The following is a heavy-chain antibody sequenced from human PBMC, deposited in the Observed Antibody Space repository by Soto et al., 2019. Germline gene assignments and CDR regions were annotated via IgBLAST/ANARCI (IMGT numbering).Heavy chain of an antibody. D-gene: IGHD3-10*01. V-gene: IGHV5-51*01. Sequence: GEALNISCKGSGYTFTSYWIGWVRQMPGKGLEWMGIIYPSDSDTRYRPSFQGQVTISVDKSINTGYLEWSSLKASDTAIYYCASGGFGEVPFDKWGQGTQVTVSS. J-gene: IGHJ4*02. CDR2: IYPSDSDT. CDR1: GYTFTSYW. CDR3: ASGGFGEVPFDK.